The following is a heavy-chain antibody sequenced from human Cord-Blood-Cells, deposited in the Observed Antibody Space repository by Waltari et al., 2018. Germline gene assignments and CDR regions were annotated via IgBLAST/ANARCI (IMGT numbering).Heavy chain of an antibody. Sequence: QLQLQESGPGLVKPSETLSLTCTVPGGSISSSSYYWGWIRQPPGKGLEWIGSFYYSGSTYYNPSLKSRVTISVDTSKNQFSLKLSSVTAADTAVYYCARTSVSDTTVYCSGGSCYFDYWGQGTLVTVSS. CDR1: GGSISSSSYY. D-gene: IGHD2-15*01. J-gene: IGHJ4*02. V-gene: IGHV4-39*01. CDR2: FYYSGST. CDR3: ARTSVSDTTVYCSGGSCYFDY.